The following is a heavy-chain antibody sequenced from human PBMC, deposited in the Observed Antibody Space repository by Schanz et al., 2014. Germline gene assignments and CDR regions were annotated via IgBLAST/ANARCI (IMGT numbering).Heavy chain of an antibody. CDR2: INPNSGDT. D-gene: IGHD4-17*01. CDR3: ARATTAWPFDL. CDR1: GYTFISYG. V-gene: IGHV1-18*01. Sequence: QVQLVQSGAEVKKPGASVKVSCKASGYTFISYGISWVRQAPGQGLEWMGWINPNSGDTNYAQKFQGRVTMTTDTATNTAYMELRSLRLDDTAVYYCARATTAWPFDLWGQGTLVTVSS. J-gene: IGHJ4*02.